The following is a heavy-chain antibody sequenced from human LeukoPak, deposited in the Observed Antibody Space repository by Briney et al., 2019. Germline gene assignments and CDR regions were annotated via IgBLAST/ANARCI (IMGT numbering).Heavy chain of an antibody. CDR2: ISRGGIS. V-gene: IGHV3-69-1*01. J-gene: IGHJ4*02. CDR1: GFTFSVYD. D-gene: IGHD3-3*01. Sequence: GGSLRLSCAASGFTFSVYDMYWIRQSPGKGLECVSVISRGGISYYADSVKGRFTISRDNAKNSLYLQMNSLRAEDTAVYYCARDSLEDWGQGTLVTVSS. CDR3: ARDSLED.